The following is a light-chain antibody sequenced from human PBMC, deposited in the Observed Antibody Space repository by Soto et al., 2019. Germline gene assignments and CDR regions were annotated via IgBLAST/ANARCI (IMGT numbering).Light chain of an antibody. Sequence: DIPLTQSPSFLSASVGDRVTITCRASQSISSSLAWYQQKSGKAPNFLIYAASTLHTGVPSRFSGSGSGTEFTRTISSLQPEDFAPYYFQQLNTYPVTFGPGTKVDI. CDR2: AAS. CDR3: QQLNTYPVT. CDR1: QSISSS. J-gene: IGKJ3*01. V-gene: IGKV1-9*01.